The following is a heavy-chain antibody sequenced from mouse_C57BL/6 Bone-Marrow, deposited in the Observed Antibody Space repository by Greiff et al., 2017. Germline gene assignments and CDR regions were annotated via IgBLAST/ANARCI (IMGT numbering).Heavy chain of an antibody. CDR3: ESPFYYGSGAMDY. CDR2: ISSGSSTT. CDR1: GFTFTDYG. J-gene: IGHJ4*01. D-gene: IGHD1-1*01. Sequence: DVMLVESGGGLVKPGGSLKLSCAASGFTFTDYGMHWVRQAPEKGLEWVAYISSGSSTTYYADTVKGRFTFSRDNANNTLFLQMTRLRSEETAMYYCESPFYYGSGAMDYWGQGTSVTVSS. V-gene: IGHV5-17*01.